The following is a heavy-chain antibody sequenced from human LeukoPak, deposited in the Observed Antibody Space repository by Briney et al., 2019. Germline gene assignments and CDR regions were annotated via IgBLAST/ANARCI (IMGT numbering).Heavy chain of an antibody. CDR2: ISGGGGST. V-gene: IGHV3-23*01. J-gene: IGHJ4*02. CDR3: ANPGRYSSGWVFPPCFDY. CDR1: GFTFSSYA. Sequence: GGSLRLSCAASGFTFSSYAMSWVRQAPGKGLEWVSAISGGGGSTYYADSVKGRFTISRDNSKNTLYLQMNSLRANDTAVYYCANPGRYSSGWVFPPCFDYWGQGTLVTVSS. D-gene: IGHD6-19*01.